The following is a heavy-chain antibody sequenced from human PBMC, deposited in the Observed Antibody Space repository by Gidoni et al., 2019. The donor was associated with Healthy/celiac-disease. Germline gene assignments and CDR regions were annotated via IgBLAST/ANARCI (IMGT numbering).Heavy chain of an antibody. CDR1: GGTFSSYA. V-gene: IGHV1-69*01. J-gene: IGHJ6*02. CDR2: IIPIFGTA. D-gene: IGHD6-6*01. Sequence: QVHLVQSGAEVNKPGSSVKVFCKASGGTFSSYAISWVRQAPGQGLEWMGGIIPIFGTANYAQKFQGRVTITADESTSTAYMELSSLRSEDTAVYYCARLGSSVYYYYDMDVWGQGTTVTVSS. CDR3: ARLGSSVYYYYDMDV.